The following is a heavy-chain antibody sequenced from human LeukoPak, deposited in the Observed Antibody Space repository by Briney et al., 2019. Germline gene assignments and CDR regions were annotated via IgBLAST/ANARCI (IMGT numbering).Heavy chain of an antibody. CDR2: IYHSGST. Sequence: SETLSLTCTVSRCSIDSRSYYWDWIRQSPGKGLEWIGTIYHSGSTEYNTSLKCRVAIFVDTSKNQFSLILHSVGAADTAVYYCARRSEFDNTHYHYFDYWGQGALVTVSS. J-gene: IGHJ4*02. CDR3: ARRSEFDNTHYHYFDY. D-gene: IGHD2-15*01. V-gene: IGHV4-39*01. CDR1: RCSIDSRSYY.